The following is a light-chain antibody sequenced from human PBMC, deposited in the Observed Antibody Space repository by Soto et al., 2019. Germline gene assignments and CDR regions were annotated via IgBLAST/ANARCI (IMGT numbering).Light chain of an antibody. V-gene: IGLV2-18*02. Sequence: QSALTQPPSVSGSPGQSVTISCTGTSSDVGSYNRVCWYQQPPGTAPKLMSYEVSHRPSGVPVRFSGSKSGNPASLTISGLHAADEADYDCSSYTSSSTLVFGVGTKLTVL. CDR2: EVS. CDR3: SSYTSSSTLV. J-gene: IGLJ2*01. CDR1: SSDVGSYNR.